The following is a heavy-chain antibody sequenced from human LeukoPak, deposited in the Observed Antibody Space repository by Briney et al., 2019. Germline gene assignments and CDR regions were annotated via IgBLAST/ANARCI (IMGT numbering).Heavy chain of an antibody. J-gene: IGHJ5*02. CDR3: ARERRGYYDFWSGYSNWFDP. CDR1: GFTFSSYW. V-gene: IGHV3-7*01. CDR2: IKQDGSEK. Sequence: GGSLRLSCAASGFTFSSYWMSRVRQAPGKGLEWVANIKQDGSEKYYVDSVKGRFTISRDNAKNSLYLQMNSLRAEDTAVYYCARERRGYYDFWSGYSNWFDPWGQGTLVTVSS. D-gene: IGHD3-3*01.